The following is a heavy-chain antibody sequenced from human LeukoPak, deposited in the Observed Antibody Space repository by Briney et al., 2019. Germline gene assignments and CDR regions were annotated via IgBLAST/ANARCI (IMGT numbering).Heavy chain of an antibody. CDR2: IIPIFGTA. J-gene: IGHJ6*02. CDR3: ARRIRGTHCYYYYGMDV. D-gene: IGHD3-10*01. Sequence: ASVTVSCKASGGTFSSYAISWVRQAPGQGLEWMGGIIPIFGTANYAQKFQGRVTITADESTSTAYMELSSLRSEDTAVYYCARRIRGTHCYYYYGMDVWGQGTTVTVSS. CDR1: GGTFSSYA. V-gene: IGHV1-69*13.